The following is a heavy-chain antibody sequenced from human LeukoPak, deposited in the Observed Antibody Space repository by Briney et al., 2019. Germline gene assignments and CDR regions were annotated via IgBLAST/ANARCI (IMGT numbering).Heavy chain of an antibody. CDR1: TYSISSGYY. D-gene: IGHD3-10*01. Sequence: PSETLSLTCTVSTYSISSGYYWSWIRQPLGKGLEWIGEINHSGSTNYNPSLKSRVTISVDTSKNQFSLKLSSVTAADTAVYYCARGVGTMVRGVIGGFDYWGQGTLVTVSS. V-gene: IGHV4-38-2*02. CDR3: ARGVGTMVRGVIGGFDY. CDR2: INHSGST. J-gene: IGHJ4*02.